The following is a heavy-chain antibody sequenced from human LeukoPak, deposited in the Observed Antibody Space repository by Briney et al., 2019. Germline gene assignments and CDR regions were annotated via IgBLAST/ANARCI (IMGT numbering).Heavy chain of an antibody. Sequence: SETLSLTCTVSGGSISSYYWSWIRQPPGKGLEWIGYIYYSGSTNYNPSLKSRVTISVDRSKNQFSLKLSSVTAADTAVYYCARGVYQLPTGHWFDPWGQGTLVTVSS. J-gene: IGHJ5*02. D-gene: IGHD2-2*01. CDR1: GGSISSYY. V-gene: IGHV4-59*12. CDR3: ARGVYQLPTGHWFDP. CDR2: IYYSGST.